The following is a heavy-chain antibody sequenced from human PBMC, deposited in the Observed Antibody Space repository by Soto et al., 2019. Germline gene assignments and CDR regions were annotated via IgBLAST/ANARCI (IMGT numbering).Heavy chain of an antibody. CDR3: AKGWYYDSSGYYPYGMDV. CDR1: GFTFSSYG. D-gene: IGHD3-22*01. CDR2: ISYDGSNK. J-gene: IGHJ6*02. Sequence: GSLRLPCTASGFTFSSYGMHWVRQAPGKGLEWVAVISYDGSNKYYADSVKVRFTISRDNSKNTLYLQMNRLRAEDTAVYYSAKGWYYDSSGYYPYGMDVWGQGTKVTVSS. V-gene: IGHV3-30*18.